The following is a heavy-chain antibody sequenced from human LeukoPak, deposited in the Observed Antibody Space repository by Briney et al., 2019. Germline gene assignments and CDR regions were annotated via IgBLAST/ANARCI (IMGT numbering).Heavy chain of an antibody. V-gene: IGHV1-46*01. D-gene: IGHD6-19*01. CDR3: ARDDRIAVAGPYYFDY. Sequence: GASVKVSCKASGYTFTGYYMHWVRQAPGQGLEWMGIINPSGGSTSYAQKFQGRVTMTRDTSTTTVYMELSSLRSEDTAVYYCARDDRIAVAGPYYFDYWGQGTLVTVSS. CDR2: INPSGGST. J-gene: IGHJ4*02. CDR1: GYTFTGYY.